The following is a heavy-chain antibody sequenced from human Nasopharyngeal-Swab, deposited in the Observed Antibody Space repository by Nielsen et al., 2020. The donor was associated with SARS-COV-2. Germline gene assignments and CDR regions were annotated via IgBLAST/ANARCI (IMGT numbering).Heavy chain of an antibody. D-gene: IGHD6-19*01. J-gene: IGHJ6*03. Sequence: GALRLSGSASGFTFSSYAMHWVRQAPGKGLEYVSAISSNGGSTYYADSVKGRFTISRDNSKNTLYLQMSSLRAEDTAVYYCVKDPVSSGYYYYYYYMDVWGKGTTVTVSS. V-gene: IGHV3-64D*06. CDR3: VKDPVSSGYYYYYYYMDV. CDR2: ISSNGGST. CDR1: GFTFSSYA.